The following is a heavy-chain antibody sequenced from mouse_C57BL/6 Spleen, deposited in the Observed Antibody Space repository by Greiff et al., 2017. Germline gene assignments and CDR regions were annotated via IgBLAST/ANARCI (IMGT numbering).Heavy chain of an antibody. J-gene: IGHJ4*01. CDR2: ISDGGSYT. Sequence: EVQVVESGGGLVKPGGSLKLSCAASGFTFSSYAMSWVRQTPEKRLEWVATISDGGSYTYYPDNVKGRFTISRDNAKNNLYLQMSHLKSEDTAMYYCARDGGGAMDYWGQGTSVTVSS. CDR3: ARDGGGAMDY. CDR1: GFTFSSYA. V-gene: IGHV5-4*01.